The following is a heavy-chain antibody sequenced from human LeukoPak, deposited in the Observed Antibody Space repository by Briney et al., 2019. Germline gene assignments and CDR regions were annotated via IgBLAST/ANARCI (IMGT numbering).Heavy chain of an antibody. CDR3: ARDAVAGTFVDY. J-gene: IGHJ4*02. CDR2: INHSGST. Sequence: PSETLSLTCAVYGGSFSGYYWSWIRQPPGKGLEWIGEINHSGSTNYNPSLKSRVTISVDTSKNQFSLKLSSVTAADTAVYYCARDAVAGTFVDYWGQGTLVTVSS. D-gene: IGHD6-19*01. V-gene: IGHV4-34*01. CDR1: GGSFSGYY.